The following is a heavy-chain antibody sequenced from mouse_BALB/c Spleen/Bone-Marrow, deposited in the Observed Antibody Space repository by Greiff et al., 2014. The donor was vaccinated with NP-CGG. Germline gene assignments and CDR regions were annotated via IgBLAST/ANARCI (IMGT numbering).Heavy chain of an antibody. J-gene: IGHJ2*01. CDR3: KASTLMTADY. D-gene: IGHD2-4*01. CDR1: GFNIKHYY. V-gene: IGHV14-4*02. Sequence: EVQRVESGAELVRSGASVKLSCSASGFNIKHYYIHWVKQRPEQGLEWIGWIDPENGDTEYAPKFQGKATMTADTSSNTAYLQLSSLTSEDTAVYYSKASTLMTADYWGQGTTLTVSS. CDR2: IDPENGDT.